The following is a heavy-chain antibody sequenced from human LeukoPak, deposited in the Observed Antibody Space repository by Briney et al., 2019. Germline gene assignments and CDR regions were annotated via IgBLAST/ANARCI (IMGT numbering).Heavy chain of an antibody. D-gene: IGHD1-26*01. Sequence: SETLFLTCTVSGGSMTSSSFYWAWIRQSPGEGLEWVGSIDYSGTTVYNPSLKSRVSMSVDTSKNQFSLKLASVTAADTAVFYCARSSYSGTYYSSFDLWGQGTLVSVSS. V-gene: IGHV4-39*07. J-gene: IGHJ3*01. CDR3: ARSSYSGTYYSSFDL. CDR1: GGSMTSSSFY. CDR2: IDYSGTT.